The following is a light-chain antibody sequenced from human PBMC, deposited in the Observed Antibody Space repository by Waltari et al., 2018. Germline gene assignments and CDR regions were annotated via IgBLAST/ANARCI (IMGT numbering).Light chain of an antibody. CDR3: QQCGYLRT. CDR2: GAS. Sequence: EIVLTQSPGTLSFSQGERATLSCRASQSIRNNCLAWYQQKPGQAPRLLIYGASSRATGIPDRFSGSGSGTDFTLTISRLEPEDFAVYYCQQCGYLRTFGQGTKVEMK. J-gene: IGKJ1*01. V-gene: IGKV3-20*01. CDR1: QSIRNNC.